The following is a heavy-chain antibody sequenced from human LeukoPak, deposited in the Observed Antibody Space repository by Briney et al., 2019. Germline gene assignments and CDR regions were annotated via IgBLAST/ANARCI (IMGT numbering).Heavy chain of an antibody. CDR1: GGSISSSSYY. Sequence: PSETLSLTCTVSGGSISSSSYYWGWIRQPPGKGLEWIGSIYHSGSTYYNPSLKSRVTISVDTSKNQFSLKLSSVTAADTAVYYCARASHGWYFDLWGRGTLVTVSS. CDR2: IYHSGST. D-gene: IGHD6-6*01. V-gene: IGHV4-39*07. J-gene: IGHJ2*01. CDR3: ARASHGWYFDL.